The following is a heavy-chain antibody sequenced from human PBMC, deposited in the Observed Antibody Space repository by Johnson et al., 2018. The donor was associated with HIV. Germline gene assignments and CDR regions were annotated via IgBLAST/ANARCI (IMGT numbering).Heavy chain of an antibody. Sequence: QVQLVESGGGLVQPGGSLRFSCAASGFTFSSYWMSWVRQAPGKGLEWVAVISYDGSNKYYADSVRGRFAISRDNSKNSLYLQMTSLRAEDTAVYYCARDYYDMPWGYDAFDIWGQGTVVTVSS. J-gene: IGHJ3*02. CDR3: ARDYYDMPWGYDAFDI. D-gene: IGHD3-22*01. CDR2: ISYDGSNK. V-gene: IGHV3-30*09. CDR1: GFTFSSYW.